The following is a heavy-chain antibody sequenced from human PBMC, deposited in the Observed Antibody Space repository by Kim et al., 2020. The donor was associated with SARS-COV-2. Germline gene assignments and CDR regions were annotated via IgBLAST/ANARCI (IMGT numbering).Heavy chain of an antibody. V-gene: IGHV3-23*01. J-gene: IGHJ5*02. Sequence: YYADAVKGRFTICRDNSKTKLYLQMNSLRAEDTAVYYCAKGGLWFGELDPWGQGTLVTVSS. D-gene: IGHD3-10*01. CDR3: AKGGLWFGELDP.